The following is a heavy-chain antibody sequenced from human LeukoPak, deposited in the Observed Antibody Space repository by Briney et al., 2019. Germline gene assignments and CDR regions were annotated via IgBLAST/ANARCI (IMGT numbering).Heavy chain of an antibody. J-gene: IGHJ5*02. Sequence: PSETLSLTCTVSGGSIRSTSYYWGWIRQPPGKGLEWLGSVHHSGSTYDNPSLKSRVTISVDTSKNQFSLKLISVTAADTAVYCCARRSTVAGRGRFDPWGQGTLVTVSS. CDR3: ARRSTVAGRGRFDP. CDR2: VHHSGST. CDR1: GGSIRSTSYY. V-gene: IGHV4-39*01. D-gene: IGHD6-19*01.